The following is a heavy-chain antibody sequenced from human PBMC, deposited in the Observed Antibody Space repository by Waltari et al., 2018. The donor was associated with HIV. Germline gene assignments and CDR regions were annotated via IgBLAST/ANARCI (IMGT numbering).Heavy chain of an antibody. CDR1: GFTFRCYG. Sequence: QVQLVESGGGVVQPGRSLRLSCAASGFTFRCYGMHWVRKAPGKGLEWVAVISYDGSNKYYADSVKDRFTVSRDNSKNTVYLQMNSLRDEDTGVYYCAKVRYSGNDLTFGGQGTLVTVSS. CDR2: ISYDGSNK. J-gene: IGHJ4*02. D-gene: IGHD5-12*01. CDR3: AKVRYSGNDLTF. V-gene: IGHV3-30*18.